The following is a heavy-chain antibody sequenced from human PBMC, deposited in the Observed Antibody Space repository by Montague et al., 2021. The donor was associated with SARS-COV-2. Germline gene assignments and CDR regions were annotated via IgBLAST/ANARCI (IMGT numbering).Heavy chain of an antibody. V-gene: IGHV4-4*02. J-gene: IGHJ4*02. CDR2: IYHTSSS. CDR1: GGSISSTNW. Sequence: SETLSLTCAVSGGSISSTNWWCLGHPPPGKRLEWMGDIYHTSSSNYQPSLQSRVTISIDTSKSQFSLQLRSVTVAATAVYYCTTTVGRVGIDYWGQGTLVTVSS. D-gene: IGHD1-26*01. CDR3: TTTVGRVGIDY.